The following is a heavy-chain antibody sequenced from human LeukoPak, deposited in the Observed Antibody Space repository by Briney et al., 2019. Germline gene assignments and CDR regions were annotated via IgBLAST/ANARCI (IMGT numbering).Heavy chain of an antibody. CDR2: IAQDGSES. CDR1: GFTFSHYW. D-gene: IGHD3-3*01. V-gene: IGHV3-7*01. J-gene: IGHJ4*02. Sequence: GGSLRLSCAASGFTFSHYWMNWVRQAPGKGLEDVANIAQDGSESQYVDFVKGRFTISRDNARNSLYLKMNSQRAEDTAVYYCATIFGVITSDSFDFWGQGTLVTVSS. CDR3: ATIFGVITSDSFDF.